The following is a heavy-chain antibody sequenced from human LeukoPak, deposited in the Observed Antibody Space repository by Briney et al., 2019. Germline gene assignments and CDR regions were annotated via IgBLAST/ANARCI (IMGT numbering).Heavy chain of an antibody. V-gene: IGHV3-53*01. Sequence: GGSLRLSCAASGFTFSSYSMNWVRQAPGKGLEWLSVVDSGGNTIYADSVRGRFSLSRDNSKNMLHLQMDSLTIDDSALYFCARDHVVASGAVSYWGQGTLVTVSS. CDR2: VDSGGNT. CDR3: ARDHVVASGAVSY. J-gene: IGHJ4*02. D-gene: IGHD2-15*01. CDR1: GFTFSSYS.